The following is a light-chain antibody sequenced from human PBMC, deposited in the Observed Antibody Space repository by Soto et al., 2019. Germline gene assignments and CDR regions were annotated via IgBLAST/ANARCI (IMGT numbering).Light chain of an antibody. J-gene: IGKJ1*01. Sequence: EIVLTQSPGTLSLSPGDRAILSCRASQSVRSSYLAWYRQKPGQAPSILIYGASSRATGIPDRFSGSGSGTDFTLTISRLEPEDFAVYYCQQYGSSPRTFGQGTKVEMK. V-gene: IGKV3-20*01. CDR2: GAS. CDR3: QQYGSSPRT. CDR1: QSVRSSY.